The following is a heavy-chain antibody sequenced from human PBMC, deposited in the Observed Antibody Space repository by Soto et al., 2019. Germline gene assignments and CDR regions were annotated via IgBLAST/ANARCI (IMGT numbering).Heavy chain of an antibody. Sequence: LSLTCAVSGGSISSGGYSWSWIRQPPGKGLEWIGSIYSTGNTYYNPSLNSQVTISVDTSKNQFSLNVISVTAADTAVYYCRRSSRYSTDVWGQGTTVTVSS. CDR1: GGSISSGGYS. V-gene: IGHV4-30-2*03. J-gene: IGHJ6*02. CDR3: RRSSRYSTDV. CDR2: IYSTGNT. D-gene: IGHD6-13*01.